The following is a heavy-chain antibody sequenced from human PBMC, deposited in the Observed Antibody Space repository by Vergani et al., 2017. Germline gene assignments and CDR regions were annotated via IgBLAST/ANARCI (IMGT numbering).Heavy chain of an antibody. CDR3: AREGVGYCSGGSCNWFDP. CDR2: IIPIFGIA. J-gene: IGHJ5*02. D-gene: IGHD2-15*01. CDR1: GGTFSSYA. V-gene: IGHV1-69*12. Sequence: QVQLVQSGAEVKKPGSSVKVSCKASGGTFSSYAISWVRQAPGQGLEWMGGIIPIFGIANYAKKFQGRVTITADESTSTAYMELSSLRSEDTAVYYCAREGVGYCSGGSCNWFDPWGQGTLVTVSS.